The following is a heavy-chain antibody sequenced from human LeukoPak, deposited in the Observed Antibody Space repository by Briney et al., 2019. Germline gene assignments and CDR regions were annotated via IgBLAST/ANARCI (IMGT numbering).Heavy chain of an antibody. J-gene: IGHJ6*02. D-gene: IGHD3-22*01. V-gene: IGHV3-21*01. CDR1: GFTFSSYS. CDR2: ISSSSSYI. Sequence: GGSLRLSCAASGFTFSSYSMNWVRQAPGKGLEWVSSISSSSSYIYYADSVKSRFTISRDNAKNSLYLQMNSLRAEDTAVYYCARSLYYYDSSGYYRIWGDYYYGMDVWGQGTTVTVSS. CDR3: ARSLYYYDSSGYYRIWGDYYYGMDV.